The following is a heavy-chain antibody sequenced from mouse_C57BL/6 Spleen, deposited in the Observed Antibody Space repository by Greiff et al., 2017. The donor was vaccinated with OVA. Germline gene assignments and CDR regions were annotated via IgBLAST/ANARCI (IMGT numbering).Heavy chain of an antibody. V-gene: IGHV1-64*01. D-gene: IGHD1-1*01. CDR3: ARWKLIYYYWGFAY. CDR2: IHPYSGST. J-gene: IGHJ3*01. Sequence: VQLQQPGAELVKPGASVKLSCKASGYTFTSYWMHWVKQRPGQGLEWIGMIHPYSGSTNYNEKFKSKATLTVDKSSSTAYMQLSSLTSEDSAVDYCARWKLIYYYWGFAYWGQGTLVTVSA. CDR1: GYTFTSYW.